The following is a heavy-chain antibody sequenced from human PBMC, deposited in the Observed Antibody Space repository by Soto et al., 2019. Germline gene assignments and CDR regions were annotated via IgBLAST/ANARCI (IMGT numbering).Heavy chain of an antibody. CDR2: IYYTGTT. CDR3: ARHPTIARFENGLDV. D-gene: IGHD1-1*01. V-gene: IGHV4-59*08. Sequence: PSETLSLTCTVSGRSVSGYYWSWIRQPPGKGLEWIGYIYYTGTTIYSPSLDRRVTLSVDRAKDQVSLKLTSVTPADTAVYYCARHPTIARFENGLDVWGQGTMVT. CDR1: GRSVSGYY. J-gene: IGHJ6*02.